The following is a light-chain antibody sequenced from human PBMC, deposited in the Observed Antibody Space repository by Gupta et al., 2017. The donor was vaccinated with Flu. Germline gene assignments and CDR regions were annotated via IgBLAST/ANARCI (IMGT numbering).Light chain of an antibody. CDR1: QGISSW. V-gene: IGKV1D-12*01. CDR2: SAA. CDR3: QQANSFPSTT. J-gene: IGKJ5*01. Sequence: IKMTKSHSSVLPSVGDSVTITCRASQGISSWLVWYQQKPGKAPKLLIYSAASLQNGVPSRLSGSGSGTDYTPTTSSLQPQDVATYYCQQANSFPSTTFGQGTQLEIK.